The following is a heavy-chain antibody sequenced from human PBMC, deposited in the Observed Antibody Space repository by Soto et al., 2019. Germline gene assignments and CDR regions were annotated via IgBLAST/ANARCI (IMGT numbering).Heavy chain of an antibody. CDR1: GYSFNKYW. D-gene: IGHD3-10*01. CDR3: ARAMVRGKNYYGVDV. V-gene: IGHV5-51*01. J-gene: IGHJ6*02. CDR2: IYPSDSDI. Sequence: GESLKISCKGSGYSFNKYWIGWVRQMPGKGLEWMGVIYPSDSDIRYGPSFQGQVTISVDKTTSTAYLQWSSLKASDTAMYYCARAMVRGKNYYGVDVWGQGTTVTVSS.